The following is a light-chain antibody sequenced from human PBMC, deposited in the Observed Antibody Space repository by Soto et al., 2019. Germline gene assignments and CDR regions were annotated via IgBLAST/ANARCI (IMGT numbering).Light chain of an antibody. Sequence: EIVMTQSPATLSVSPGERATLSCRASQSVSSNLAWHQQKPGQAPRILMYDASTRATGIPARFSGSGSGTEFTLTISSLQSEDFAVYYCQQSYSTPPTFGQGTKVDIK. CDR2: DAS. V-gene: IGKV3-15*01. CDR3: QQSYSTPPT. J-gene: IGKJ1*01. CDR1: QSVSSN.